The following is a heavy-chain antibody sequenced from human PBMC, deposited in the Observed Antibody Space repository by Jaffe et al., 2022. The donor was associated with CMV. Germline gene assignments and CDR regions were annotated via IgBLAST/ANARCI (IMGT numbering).Heavy chain of an antibody. J-gene: IGHJ3*02. CDR1: GFTFSDLW. V-gene: IGHV3-15*01. CDR2: IKRKIDGETT. D-gene: IGHD5-12*01. Sequence: EVWLVESGGGLVKPGGSLRLSCAASGFTFSDLWMSWVRQAPGKGLEWVGRIKRKIDGETTDYAAPVKGRFTVSRDDSKNTLYLQMNSLKTEDTAVYFCATGDINAFTMWGQGTMVTVSS. CDR3: ATGDINAFTM.